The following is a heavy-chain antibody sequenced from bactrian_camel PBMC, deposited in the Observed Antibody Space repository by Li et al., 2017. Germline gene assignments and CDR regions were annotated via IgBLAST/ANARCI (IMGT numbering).Heavy chain of an antibody. CDR1: GRTYNDHC. D-gene: IGHD1*01. CDR2: IAGSGSP. V-gene: IGHV3S53*01. J-gene: IGHJ4*01. CDR3: AAEADRRILRAAVESAPFRVCLLNRGASDANIH. Sequence: HVQLVESGGNSVQAGGSLRLSCVASGRTYNDHCMAWFRQTPGKEREAVAVIAGSGSPGYADSVKGRFTISKDNAKNTLYLQMNSLKPEDTAMYYCAAEADRRILRAAVESAPFRVCLLNRGASDANIHWGQGTQVTVS.